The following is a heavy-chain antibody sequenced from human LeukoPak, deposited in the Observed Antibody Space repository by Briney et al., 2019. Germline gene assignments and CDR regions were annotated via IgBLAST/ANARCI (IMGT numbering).Heavy chain of an antibody. CDR2: ISGSGGST. J-gene: IGHJ4*02. CDR1: GFTFSNYA. Sequence: GGSLRLSRAASGFTFSNYAMSWVRQAPGKGLEWVSTISGSGGSTYYVDSVKGRFTISRDNSRNTLDIEMNSLRPEDTAVYYCAKTSQYSSGWFDYWGQGTLVTVSS. CDR3: AKTSQYSSGWFDY. D-gene: IGHD6-19*01. V-gene: IGHV3-23*01.